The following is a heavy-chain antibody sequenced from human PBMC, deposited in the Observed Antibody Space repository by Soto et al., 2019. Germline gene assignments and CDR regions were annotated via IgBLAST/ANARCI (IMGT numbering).Heavy chain of an antibody. V-gene: IGHV3-64D*08. D-gene: IGHD6-13*01. CDR3: VPSPAAAGSRGAGY. J-gene: IGHJ4*02. Sequence: GGSLRLSCSASGFTFSTYTMHWVRQAPGKGLEYVSAIVGNGGNTYYADSVKGRFTISRDNSKNTLHLQMTRLRPEDTAGYYGVPSPAAAGSRGAGYWGQGTLVTVSS. CDR2: IVGNGGNT. CDR1: GFTFSTYT.